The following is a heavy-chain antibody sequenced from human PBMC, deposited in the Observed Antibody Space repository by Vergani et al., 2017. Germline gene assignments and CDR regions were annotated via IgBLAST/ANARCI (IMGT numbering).Heavy chain of an antibody. Sequence: EVQLVESGGGLVKPGGSLRLSCAASGFSFRSYSMNWVRQASGKGLEWVASISGSSSYVFYRESVEGRFTLTRDNAKKSVYLQMNGLRAEDTAMYFFAIGLWDCTHSRCSPPSYWGQGTQVTVSS. V-gene: IGHV3-21*02. D-gene: IGHD2-8*01. CDR2: ISGSSSYV. CDR3: AIGLWDCTHSRCSPPSY. CDR1: GFSFRSYS. J-gene: IGHJ4*02.